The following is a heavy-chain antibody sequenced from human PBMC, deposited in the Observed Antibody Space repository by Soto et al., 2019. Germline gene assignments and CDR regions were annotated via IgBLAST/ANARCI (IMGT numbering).Heavy chain of an antibody. Sequence: QDQLVQSGAEVKKPGASVKVSCKASVFTSSGISWVRQAPGQRLEWMGWISTHNGNTIYAQKFLGRVIMTMDTSTTTVYMELRSLRPDDTAVYLCAREGILGLFDAYDLWGQGTMVTVSS. CDR2: ISTHNGNT. CDR1: VFTSSG. CDR3: AREGILGLFDAYDL. V-gene: IGHV1-18*04. D-gene: IGHD3-3*01. J-gene: IGHJ3*01.